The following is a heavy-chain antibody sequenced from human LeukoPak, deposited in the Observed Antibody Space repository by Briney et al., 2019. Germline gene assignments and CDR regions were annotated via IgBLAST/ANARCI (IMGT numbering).Heavy chain of an antibody. Sequence: TSETLSLTGAGYGGSFSGYSWSWIRQPPGKGLEWIGEINNSGSLNDNPSLKSRVTISVDMSKTQLSLNLSSVTAADTAVYYCARGHRQRKYYYDSSGYGPSGFDYWGQGTLVTVSS. CDR2: INNSGSL. CDR3: ARGHRQRKYYYDSSGYGPSGFDY. V-gene: IGHV4-34*01. CDR1: GGSFSGYS. J-gene: IGHJ4*02. D-gene: IGHD3-22*01.